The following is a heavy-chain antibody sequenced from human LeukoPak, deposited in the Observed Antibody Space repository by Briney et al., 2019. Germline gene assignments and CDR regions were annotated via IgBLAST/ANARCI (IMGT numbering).Heavy chain of an antibody. CDR2: FDPEDGET. V-gene: IGHV1-24*01. D-gene: IGHD3-3*01. CDR1: GYTLSELS. J-gene: IGHJ4*02. Sequence: ASVKVSCKVSGYTLSELSMHWVRQAPGQGLEWMGGFDPEDGETIYPQKFQGRVTMTEDTSTDTAYMELSSLRSEDTAVYYCATYYEYSFDYWGQGTLVTVSS. CDR3: ATYYEYSFDY.